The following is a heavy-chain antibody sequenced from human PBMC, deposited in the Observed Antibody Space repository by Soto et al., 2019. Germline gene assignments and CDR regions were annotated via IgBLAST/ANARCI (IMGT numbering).Heavy chain of an antibody. V-gene: IGHV3-33*01. J-gene: IGHJ6*02. Sequence: GGSLRLSCAASGFTFSSYGMHWVRQAPGKGLEWVAVIWYDGSNKYYADSVKGRFTISRDNSKNTLYLQMNSLRAEDTAVYYCARTGGVVPAFYYYYGMDVWGQGTTVTAP. CDR3: ARTGGVVPAFYYYYGMDV. CDR1: GFTFSSYG. CDR2: IWYDGSNK. D-gene: IGHD2-2*01.